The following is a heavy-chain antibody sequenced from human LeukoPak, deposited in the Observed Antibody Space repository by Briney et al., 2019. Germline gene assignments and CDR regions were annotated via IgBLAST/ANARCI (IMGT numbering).Heavy chain of an antibody. CDR3: ARGTSGSYNWFDP. V-gene: IGHV4-31*03. D-gene: IGHD2-8*01. CDR2: IYHSGST. Sequence: SETLSLTCTVSGGSISSGGSYWSWIRQHPGKGLEWIGYIYHSGSTHYTPSLKSRVTISVDTSKNQFSLKLGSVTAADTAVYYCARGTSGSYNWFDPWGHGTLVTVSS. J-gene: IGHJ5*02. CDR1: GGSISSGGSY.